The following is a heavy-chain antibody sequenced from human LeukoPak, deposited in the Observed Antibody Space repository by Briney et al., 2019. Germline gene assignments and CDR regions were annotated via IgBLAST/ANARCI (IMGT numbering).Heavy chain of an antibody. CDR2: IYIYTSGST. J-gene: IGHJ4*02. D-gene: IGHD3-16*01. Sequence: SETLSLTCTVSGRSMSSYYWSWIRQPAGKGLEWIGRIYIYTSGSTHYNPSLKSRVTISVDQSKNQFSLNLSSVTAADTAVYYCARDIGGWTGFDYWGQGTLVTVSS. CDR1: GRSMSSYY. CDR3: ARDIGGWTGFDY. V-gene: IGHV4-4*07.